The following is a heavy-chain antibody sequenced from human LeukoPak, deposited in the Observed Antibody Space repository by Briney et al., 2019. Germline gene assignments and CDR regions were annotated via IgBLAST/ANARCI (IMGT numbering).Heavy chain of an antibody. V-gene: IGHV4-34*01. CDR1: GGSFSGYY. J-gene: IGHJ4*02. CDR3: ARRLIAVTGTGAWVFDY. Sequence: SETLSLTCAVYGGSFSGYYWSWIRQPPGKGLEWIGEINHRGSTSYNPSLKSRLTISKDKFKNQFSLKLTSVTVADTAVYYCARRLIAVTGTGAWVFDYWGQGTLVTVSS. D-gene: IGHD6-19*01. CDR2: INHRGST.